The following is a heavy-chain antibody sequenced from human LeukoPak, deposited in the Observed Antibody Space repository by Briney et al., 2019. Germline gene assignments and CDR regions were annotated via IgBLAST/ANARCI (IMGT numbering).Heavy chain of an antibody. V-gene: IGHV4-39*01. CDR2: IYYSGST. CDR1: GGSVSSSSYY. CDR3: ARAYPAGVGNWFDP. D-gene: IGHD2-15*01. Sequence: KPSETLSLTCTVSGGSVSSSSYYWGWIRQPPGKGLEWIGSIYYSGSTYYNPSLKSRVTISVDTSKNQFSLKLSSVTAADTAVYYCARAYPAGVGNWFDPWGQGTLVTVSS. J-gene: IGHJ5*02.